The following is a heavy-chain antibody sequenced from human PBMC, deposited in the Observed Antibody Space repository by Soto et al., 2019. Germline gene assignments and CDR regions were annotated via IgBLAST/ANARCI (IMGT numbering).Heavy chain of an antibody. CDR1: DDSSSGYY. D-gene: IGHD3-22*01. CDR3: ARLYYDSSDYYYFDY. CDR2: IFHSGST. V-gene: IGHV4-59*08. Sequence: SETLSLTCTVSDDSSSGYYWSWIRQPPGRGLEWIGYIFHSGSTNYNPSLKSRVTISVDTSKNQFSLKLSSVTAADTAVYYCARLYYDSSDYYYFDYWGQGTLVTVPQ. J-gene: IGHJ4*02.